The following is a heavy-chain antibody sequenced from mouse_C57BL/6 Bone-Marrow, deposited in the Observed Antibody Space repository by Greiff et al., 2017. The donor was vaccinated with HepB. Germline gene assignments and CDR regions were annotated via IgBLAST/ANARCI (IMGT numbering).Heavy chain of an antibody. CDR2: IRSKSNNYAT. D-gene: IGHD1-1*01. Sequence: EVMLVESGGGLVQPKGSLKLSCAASGFSFNTYAMNWVRQAPGKGLEWVARIRSKSNNYATYYADSVKDRFTISRDDSESMLYLQMNNLKTEDTAMYYCVRRGYYGIGYFDVWGTGTTVTVSS. J-gene: IGHJ1*03. CDR1: GFSFNTYA. V-gene: IGHV10-1*01. CDR3: VRRGYYGIGYFDV.